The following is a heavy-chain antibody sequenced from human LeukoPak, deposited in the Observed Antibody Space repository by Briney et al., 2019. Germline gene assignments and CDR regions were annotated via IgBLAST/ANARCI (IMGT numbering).Heavy chain of an antibody. V-gene: IGHV1-2*02. D-gene: IGHD6-13*01. Sequence: ASVKVSCKASGYTFTGYYMHWVRQAPGQGLEWMGWINPNSGGTNYAQKFQGRVTMTRDTSISTAYMELSRLRSDDTAVYYCAKESSSWYRARTLNWFDPWGQGTLVTVSS. J-gene: IGHJ5*02. CDR3: AKESSSWYRARTLNWFDP. CDR1: GYTFTGYY. CDR2: INPNSGGT.